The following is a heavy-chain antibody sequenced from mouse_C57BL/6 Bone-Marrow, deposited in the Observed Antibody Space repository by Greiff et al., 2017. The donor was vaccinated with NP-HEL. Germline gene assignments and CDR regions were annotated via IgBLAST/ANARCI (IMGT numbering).Heavy chain of an antibody. V-gene: IGHV1-50*01. CDR1: GYTFTSYW. CDR3: AGRYSNYDFAY. CDR2: IDPSDSYT. D-gene: IGHD2-5*01. Sequence: QVQLQQPGAELVKPGASVKLSCKASGYTFTSYWMQWVKQRPGQGLEWIGEIDPSDSYTNYNQKFKGKATLTVDTSSSTAYMQLSSLTSEDSAVYYCAGRYSNYDFAYWGQGTLVTVSA. J-gene: IGHJ3*01.